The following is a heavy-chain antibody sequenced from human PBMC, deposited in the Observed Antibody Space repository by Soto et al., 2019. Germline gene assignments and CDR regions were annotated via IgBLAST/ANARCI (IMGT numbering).Heavy chain of an antibody. Sequence: QVQLQESGPGLAKPSETLSLTCTVSGGSIISYYWSWIRQPPGKGLEWIGYIYYSGSTNYNPSLKSRVTISVDTSKNQFSLKLSSVTAADTAVYYCARDLRLDYWGQGTLVTVSS. V-gene: IGHV4-59*01. J-gene: IGHJ4*02. CDR3: ARDLRLDY. CDR2: IYYSGST. CDR1: GGSIISYY. D-gene: IGHD4-17*01.